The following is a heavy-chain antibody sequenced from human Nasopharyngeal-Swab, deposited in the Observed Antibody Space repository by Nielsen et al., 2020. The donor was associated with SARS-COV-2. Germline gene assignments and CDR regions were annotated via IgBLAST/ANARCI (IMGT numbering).Heavy chain of an antibody. D-gene: IGHD3-16*02. CDR3: ARDGIMITFGGVIKIIHNNYCYYGMDV. J-gene: IGHJ6*02. CDR1: GGTFSSYA. Sequence: VKVSCKASGGTFSSYAISWVRQAPGHGLEWMGRILHTLGIANYAQKFQGRVTITADKSTRTADMDLSRLRSEDTAVDYCARDGIMITFGGVIKIIHNNYCYYGMDVWGQGTTVTVSS. V-gene: IGHV1-69*10. CDR2: ILHTLGIA.